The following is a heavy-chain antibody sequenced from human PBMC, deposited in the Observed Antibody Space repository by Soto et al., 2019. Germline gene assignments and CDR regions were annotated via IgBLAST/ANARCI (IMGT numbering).Heavy chain of an antibody. CDR2: SYPSGST. D-gene: IGHD3-22*01. J-gene: IGHJ4*02. CDR3: VRGYDSNLTYDFDY. V-gene: IGHV4-4*07. CDR1: GRSLRGND. Sequence: SGTLTLPCTVSGRSLRGNDSSGIRRPAGRGLEWIGRSYPSGSTDYDPSLKSRVTMSVDTSKNQFSLKLSSVTAADTAVYDCVRGYDSNLTYDFDYWGQGTLVTVSS.